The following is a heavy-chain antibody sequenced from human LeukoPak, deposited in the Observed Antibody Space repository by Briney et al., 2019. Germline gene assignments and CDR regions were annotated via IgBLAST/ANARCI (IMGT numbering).Heavy chain of an antibody. J-gene: IGHJ4*02. CDR2: VYFTGTS. Sequence: SETLSLTCSVSGGSLSRGGYYWSWVRQRPGEGLEWIGNVYFTGTSYCNPSLKSRVSMSVDTSDTQFSLNLSSVTAADTAVYYCATLDYGLESYYFDHWGQGILVIVSS. CDR3: ATLDYGLESYYFDH. D-gene: IGHD4-17*01. V-gene: IGHV4-31*02. CDR1: GGSLSRGGYY.